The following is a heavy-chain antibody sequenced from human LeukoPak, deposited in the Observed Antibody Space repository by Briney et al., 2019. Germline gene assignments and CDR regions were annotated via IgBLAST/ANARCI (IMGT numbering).Heavy chain of an antibody. D-gene: IGHD3-3*01. Sequence: TGGSLRLSCAASGFTFSSYGMHWVRQAPGKGLEWVAVIWYDGSNKYYADSVKGRFTISRDNSKNTLYLQMNSLRAEDTAVYYCARDRRSEWLFAPNYYYYGMDVWGQGTTVTVSS. V-gene: IGHV3-33*01. J-gene: IGHJ6*02. CDR3: ARDRRSEWLFAPNYYYYGMDV. CDR1: GFTFSSYG. CDR2: IWYDGSNK.